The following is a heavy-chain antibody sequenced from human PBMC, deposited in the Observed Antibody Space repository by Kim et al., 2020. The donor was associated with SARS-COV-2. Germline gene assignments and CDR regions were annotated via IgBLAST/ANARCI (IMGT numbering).Heavy chain of an antibody. J-gene: IGHJ4*02. CDR2: INPNSGGT. D-gene: IGHD2-2*01. CDR1: GYTFTGYY. CDR3: ARCSTSCYVVGFDY. V-gene: IGHV1-2*02. Sequence: ASVKVSCKASGYTFTGYYMHWVRQAPGQGLEWMGWINPNSGGTNYAQKFQGRVTMTRDTSISTAYMELSRLRSDDTAVYYCARCSTSCYVVGFDYWGQGTLVTVSS.